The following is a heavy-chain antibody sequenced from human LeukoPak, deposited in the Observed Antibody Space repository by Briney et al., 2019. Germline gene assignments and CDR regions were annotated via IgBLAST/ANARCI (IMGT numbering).Heavy chain of an antibody. D-gene: IGHD5-18*01. CDR2: LFDSVNT. CDR3: ATIKRGSIFGYFDF. J-gene: IGHJ4*02. CDR1: GGSISSHY. V-gene: IGHV4-59*11. Sequence: SETLSLTCTVSGGSISSHYWNWIRQPPGKGLEWIAYLFDSVNTKDNPSLQSRLTLSADTSKNQFSLRLSSVTAADTAVYYCATIKRGSIFGYFDFWGQGIKVTVSS.